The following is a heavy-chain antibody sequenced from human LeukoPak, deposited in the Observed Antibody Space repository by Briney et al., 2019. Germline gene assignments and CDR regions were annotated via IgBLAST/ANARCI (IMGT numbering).Heavy chain of an antibody. Sequence: ASVKVSCKASGYTFTGYYMHWVRQAPGQGLEWVGWINPNSGGTNYAQKFQGWVTMTRDTSISTAYMELSRLRSDDTAVYYCARGWNYYGSGSYPSKNWFDPWGQGTLVTVSS. J-gene: IGHJ5*02. CDR3: ARGWNYYGSGSYPSKNWFDP. V-gene: IGHV1-2*04. D-gene: IGHD3-10*01. CDR1: GYTFTGYY. CDR2: INPNSGGT.